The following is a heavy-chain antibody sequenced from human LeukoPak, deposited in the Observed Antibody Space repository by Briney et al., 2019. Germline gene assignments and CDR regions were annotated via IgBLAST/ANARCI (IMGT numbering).Heavy chain of an antibody. Sequence: KPSETLSLTCTVSGGSISSYYWSWTRQPPGKGLEWIGYIYYSGSTNYNPSLKSRVTISVDTSKNQFSLKLSSVTAADTAVYYCARAPHQYQLLNFDYWGQGTLVTVSS. CDR2: IYYSGST. CDR1: GGSISSYY. CDR3: ARAPHQYQLLNFDY. J-gene: IGHJ4*02. D-gene: IGHD2-2*01. V-gene: IGHV4-59*01.